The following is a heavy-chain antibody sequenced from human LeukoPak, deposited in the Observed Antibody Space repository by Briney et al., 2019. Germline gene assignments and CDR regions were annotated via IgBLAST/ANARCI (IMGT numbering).Heavy chain of an antibody. V-gene: IGHV3-23*01. CDR1: GFTFSSYA. CDR2: ISGSGGST. Sequence: GGSLRLSCAASGFTFSSYAMSWVRQAPGKGLEWVSGISGSGGSTYYADSVKGRFTISRDISKNTLYVQMNSLRAEDAAVYYCAKDKGWGYSSYDYYGMDVWGQGTTVTVSS. J-gene: IGHJ6*02. CDR3: AKDKGWGYSSYDYYGMDV. D-gene: IGHD1-26*01.